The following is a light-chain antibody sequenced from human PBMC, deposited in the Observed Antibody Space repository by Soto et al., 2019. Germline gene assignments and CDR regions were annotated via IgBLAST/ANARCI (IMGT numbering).Light chain of an antibody. CDR3: QQRSNRSVS. Sequence: EIVLTQSPATLSLSPGERATLSCRASQSVSSYLAWYQQKPGQAPRLLIYAASSRGTGLPARFSGSGSGTRFTLTIRCLETEDLAVYSCQQRSNRSVSFGQGNRVHIK. V-gene: IGKV3-11*01. CDR1: QSVSSY. J-gene: IGKJ1*01. CDR2: AAS.